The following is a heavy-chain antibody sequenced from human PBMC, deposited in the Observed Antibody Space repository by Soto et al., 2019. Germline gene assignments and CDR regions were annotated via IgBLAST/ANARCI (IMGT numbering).Heavy chain of an antibody. CDR3: AREGLYSNYAEYFQH. CDR2: ISGYSGHT. V-gene: IGHV1-18*01. J-gene: IGHJ1*01. D-gene: IGHD4-4*01. Sequence: QVQLVQSGAEVKRPGASVQVSCKTSGYTFNTYGITWVRQAPGQGLEWMGWISGYSGHTKYAERVQGRVTMTTDPFTSTGYMELSKLTYEDKAVYYCAREGLYSNYAEYFQHWGQGTLVTVSS. CDR1: GYTFNTYG.